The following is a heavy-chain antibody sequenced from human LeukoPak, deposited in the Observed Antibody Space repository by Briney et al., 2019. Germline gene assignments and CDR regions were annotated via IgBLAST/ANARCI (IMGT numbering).Heavy chain of an antibody. J-gene: IGHJ4*02. CDR3: AGGGGGGAARRVDY. CDR1: GGSISSSRYY. Sequence: SETQSLTCTVSGGSISSSRYYWGWIRQPPGKGLEWIGSISYSGSTYYNPSLKGRVTISVDTSKNQFSLKVSSVTAADTAVYYWAGGGGGGAARRVDYWGQGTLVTVSS. D-gene: IGHD6-6*01. V-gene: IGHV4-39*07. CDR2: ISYSGST.